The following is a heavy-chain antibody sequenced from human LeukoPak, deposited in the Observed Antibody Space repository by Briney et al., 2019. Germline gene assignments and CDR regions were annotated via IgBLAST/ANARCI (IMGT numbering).Heavy chain of an antibody. Sequence: PGGSLRLSCAASGFTFSSYGMHWVRQAPGKGLEWVAVISYDGSNKYYADSVKGRFTISRDNSKNTLYLQMNSLRAEDTAVYYCARGQPGVAAAGNLDYWGQGTLVTVSS. V-gene: IGHV3-30*03. CDR1: GFTFSSYG. CDR2: ISYDGSNK. D-gene: IGHD6-13*01. CDR3: ARGQPGVAAAGNLDY. J-gene: IGHJ4*02.